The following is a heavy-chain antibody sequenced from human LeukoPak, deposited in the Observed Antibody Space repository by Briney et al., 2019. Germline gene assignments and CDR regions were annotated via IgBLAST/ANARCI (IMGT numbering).Heavy chain of an antibody. J-gene: IGHJ4*02. CDR3: AKDSSGWYRDYFDY. CDR1: GFTFSSYG. Sequence: GGSLRLSCATSGFTFSSYGMTWVRQAPGKGLEWVSSISGSGDNTYYADSVKGRFTFSRDNSKDTLYLQMNSLRAEDTAVYYCAKDSSGWYRDYFDYWGQGTLVTVSS. D-gene: IGHD6-19*01. CDR2: ISGSGDNT. V-gene: IGHV3-23*01.